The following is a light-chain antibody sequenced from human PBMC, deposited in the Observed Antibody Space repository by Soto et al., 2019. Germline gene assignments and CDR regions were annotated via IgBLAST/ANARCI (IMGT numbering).Light chain of an antibody. V-gene: IGKV2-28*01. Sequence: DIVMTQSPLSLPVTPGEPASISCRSSQSLLHSYGYDYLDWYLQKPGQSPQLLIYLGSHRASGAPDTSRGSGPGTDFTPKISTVEAEDVRVDYGMQAQQAPFPFGPGTKVDLE. CDR2: LGS. J-gene: IGKJ3*01. CDR1: QSLLHSYGYDY. CDR3: MQAQQAPFP.